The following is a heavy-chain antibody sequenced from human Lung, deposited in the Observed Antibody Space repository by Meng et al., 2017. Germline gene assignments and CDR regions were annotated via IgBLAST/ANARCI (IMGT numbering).Heavy chain of an antibody. CDR1: GGSISSSNW. CDR3: ARGSITMVRGVSVFDP. J-gene: IGHJ5*02. CDR2: IYHSGST. V-gene: IGHV4-4*02. D-gene: IGHD3-10*01. Sequence: QVQLPGSGPGLVKPSGTLSPPCAVSGGSISSSNWWSWVRQPPGKGLEWIGEIYHSGSTNYNPSLKSRVTISVDKSKNQFSLKLSPVTAADTAVYYCARGSITMVRGVSVFDPWGQGTLVTVSS.